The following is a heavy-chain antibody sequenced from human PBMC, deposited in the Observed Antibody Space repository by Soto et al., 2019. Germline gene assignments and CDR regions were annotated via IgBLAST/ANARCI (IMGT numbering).Heavy chain of an antibody. D-gene: IGHD2-21*01. CDR2: INHDGSSI. V-gene: IGHV3-7*01. Sequence: TGGSLRLSCAASGFTFGQHPMTWVRQAPGKGLEWVAYINHDGSSISYVDSVKGRFTIFRDNAKSSLYLQMNSLRVDDTALYYCARDQDWALDYWGQGVTVSS. CDR3: ARDQDWALDY. CDR1: GFTFGQHP. J-gene: IGHJ4*02.